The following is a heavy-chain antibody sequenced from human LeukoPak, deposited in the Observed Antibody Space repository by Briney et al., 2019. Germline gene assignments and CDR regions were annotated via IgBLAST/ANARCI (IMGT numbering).Heavy chain of an antibody. CDR3: ACLTTADAFDI. CDR2: IYDSGST. V-gene: IGHV4-59*01. J-gene: IGHJ3*02. Sequence: SETLSLTCAVYGGSFSGYYWSWIRQPPGKGLEWIGYIYDSGSTNYNPSLKSRVTISVDTSKNQFSLKLGSVTAADTAVYYCACLTTADAFDIWGQGTMVTVSS. CDR1: GGSFSGYY. D-gene: IGHD3-22*01.